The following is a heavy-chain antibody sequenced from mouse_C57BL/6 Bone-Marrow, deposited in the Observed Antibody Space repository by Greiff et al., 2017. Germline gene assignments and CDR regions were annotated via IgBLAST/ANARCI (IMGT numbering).Heavy chain of an antibody. D-gene: IGHD4-1*01. CDR2: INPNNGGT. CDR1: GYTFTDYN. J-gene: IGHJ4*01. V-gene: IGHV1-18*01. Sequence: VQLQQSGPELVKPGASVKTPCKASGYTFTDYNMDWVKQSHGKSLEWIGDINPNNGGTIYNQKFKGKATLTVDKSSSTAYMELRSLTSEDTAVYYCARSQDWDAMDYWGQGTSVTVSS. CDR3: ARSQDWDAMDY.